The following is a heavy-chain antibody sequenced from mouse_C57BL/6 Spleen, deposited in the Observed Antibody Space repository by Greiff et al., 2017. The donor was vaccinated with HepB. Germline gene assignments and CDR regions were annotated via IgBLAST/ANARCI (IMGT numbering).Heavy chain of an antibody. Sequence: EVQLVESGGGLVQSGRSLRLSCATSGFTFSDFYMEWVRQAPGKGLEWIAASRNKANDYTTEYSASVKGRFIVSRDTSQSILYLQMNALRAEDTAIYYCARAYYSPWYFDVWGTGTTVTVSS. CDR3: ARAYYSPWYFDV. D-gene: IGHD2-12*01. V-gene: IGHV7-1*01. CDR1: GFTFSDFY. CDR2: SRNKANDYTT. J-gene: IGHJ1*03.